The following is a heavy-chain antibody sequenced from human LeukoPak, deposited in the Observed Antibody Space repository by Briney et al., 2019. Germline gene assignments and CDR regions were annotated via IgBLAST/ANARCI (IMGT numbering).Heavy chain of an antibody. CDR3: ARDVDSIAVAGRTNWFDP. V-gene: IGHV4-61*02. D-gene: IGHD6-19*01. CDR1: GGSISSGSYY. J-gene: IGHJ5*02. CDR2: IYTSGST. Sequence: SETLSLTCTVSGGSISSGSYYWSWIRQPAGKGLEWIGRIYTSGSTNYNPSLKSRVTISVDTSKNQFSLKLSSVTAADTAVYYCARDVDSIAVAGRTNWFDPWGQGTLVTVSS.